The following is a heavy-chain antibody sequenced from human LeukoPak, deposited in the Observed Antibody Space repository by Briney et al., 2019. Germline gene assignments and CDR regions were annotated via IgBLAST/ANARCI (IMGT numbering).Heavy chain of an antibody. D-gene: IGHD4-17*01. V-gene: IGHV1-3*01. Sequence: ASVKVSCKASGYSFGDYAIHWVRQAPGQRLEWMGWINAGNGKTKYSQNFQARVTITRDRSVSTAYMELSSLRSEDTSVYYCARGRWTATETTYYLDYWGQGTLVTVSS. CDR3: ARGRWTATETTYYLDY. J-gene: IGHJ4*02. CDR1: GYSFGDYA. CDR2: INAGNGKT.